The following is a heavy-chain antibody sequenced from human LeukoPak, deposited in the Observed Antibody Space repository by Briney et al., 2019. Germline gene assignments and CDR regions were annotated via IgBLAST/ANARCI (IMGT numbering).Heavy chain of an antibody. J-gene: IGHJ6*02. CDR3: ARDRTRYETGRHYYYYYGMDV. Sequence: ASVKVSCKASGYTFTSYYMHWVRQAPGQGLEWMGIINPSGGSTSYAQKFQGRVTMTRDTSTSTVYMELSSLRSEDTAVYYCARDRTRYETGRHYYYYYGMDVWGQGTTVTVSS. CDR2: INPSGGST. CDR1: GYTFTSYY. V-gene: IGHV1-46*01. D-gene: IGHD3-9*01.